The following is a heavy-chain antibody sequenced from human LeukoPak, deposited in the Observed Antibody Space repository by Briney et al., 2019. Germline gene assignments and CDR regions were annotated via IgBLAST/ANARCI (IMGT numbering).Heavy chain of an antibody. CDR3: ARISCSSNNCYPVGAFDI. CDR2: IYYSGNT. V-gene: IGHV4-39*01. CDR1: DGSINSSSYY. D-gene: IGHD2-2*01. J-gene: IGHJ3*02. Sequence: SETLSLTRTVSDGSINSSSYYWGWIRQPPGKGLEWIGSIYYSGNTYYNPSLKSRVTISIDTSKNQFSLKLTSVTAADTAVYYCARISCSSNNCYPVGAFDIWGQGTMVTVSS.